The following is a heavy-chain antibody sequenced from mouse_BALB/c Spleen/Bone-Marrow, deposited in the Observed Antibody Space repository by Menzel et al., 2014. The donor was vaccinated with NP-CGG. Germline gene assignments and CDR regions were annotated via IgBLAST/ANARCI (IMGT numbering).Heavy chain of an antibody. Sequence: QVQLKQSGAEFVMPGDSVKMSCKASGYTYTDKWMHWVKQRPGQGLEWIGAIDTSDSYINYNQKFKGKASLTVDASSSTTYMHLSSLTSDDSAVYYCARGGHDFSLDYWGQGTSVIVSS. V-gene: IGHV1-69*01. CDR2: IDTSDSYI. CDR1: GYTYTDKW. CDR3: ARGGHDFSLDY. J-gene: IGHJ4*01. D-gene: IGHD2-4*01.